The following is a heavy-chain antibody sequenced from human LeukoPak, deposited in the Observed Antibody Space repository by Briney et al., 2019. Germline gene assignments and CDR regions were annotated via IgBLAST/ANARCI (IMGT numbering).Heavy chain of an antibody. Sequence: SETLSLTCTVSGYSISSGYYWGWIRQPPGKGLEWIGSIYHSGSTYYNPSLKSRVTISVDTSKNQLSLKLSSVTAADTAVYFCARSGGLWLLTYYFDYWGQGTLVTVSS. J-gene: IGHJ4*02. V-gene: IGHV4-38-2*02. CDR3: ARSGGLWLLTYYFDY. CDR2: IYHSGST. D-gene: IGHD3-22*01. CDR1: GYSISSGYY.